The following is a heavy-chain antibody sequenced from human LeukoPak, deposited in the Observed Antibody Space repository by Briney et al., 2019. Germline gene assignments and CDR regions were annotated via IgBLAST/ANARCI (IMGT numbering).Heavy chain of an antibody. CDR2: IYPGDPDA. J-gene: IGHJ4*02. V-gene: IGHV5-51*01. Sequence: GESLKISCKTSGYSFTTYWIGWVRQMPGKGLEWMGIIYPGDPDARYNPSFQGQVTISVDTSITTAHLQWSSLKASDTAIYYCAISLGLSDTYWDFWGQGTLVTVTS. D-gene: IGHD2-8*02. CDR3: AISLGLSDTYWDF. CDR1: GYSFTTYW.